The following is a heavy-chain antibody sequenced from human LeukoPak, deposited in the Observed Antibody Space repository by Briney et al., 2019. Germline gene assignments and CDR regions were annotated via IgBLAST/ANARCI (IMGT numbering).Heavy chain of an antibody. CDR1: GGSISSYY. CDR3: ARPSRSGGYNYWYFDL. CDR2: IYTSGST. D-gene: IGHD5-24*01. Sequence: SETLSLTCTVSGGSISSYYWSWIRQPAGKGLEWIGRIYTSGSTNYNPSLKSRVTISVDTSNNQFSLKLRSVTAADTALYYCARPSRSGGYNYWYFDLWGRGTLVTVSS. J-gene: IGHJ2*01. V-gene: IGHV4-4*07.